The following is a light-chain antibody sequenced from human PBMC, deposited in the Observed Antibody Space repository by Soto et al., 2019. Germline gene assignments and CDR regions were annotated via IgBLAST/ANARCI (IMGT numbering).Light chain of an antibody. V-gene: IGKV3-15*01. J-gene: IGKJ4*01. CDR2: AAS. CDR3: QHYNNWPLT. CDR1: QIVRSN. Sequence: EISMTQTPPTLSVSQGERATVYWRASQIVRSNLAWYQQKPGQAPRLLMYAASTRATGIPARFSGSGSGTEFTLTISSLQSEDFAVYYCQHYNNWPLTFGGWARW.